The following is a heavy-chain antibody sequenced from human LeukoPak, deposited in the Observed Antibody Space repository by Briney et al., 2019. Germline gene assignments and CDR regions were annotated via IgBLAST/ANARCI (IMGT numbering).Heavy chain of an antibody. D-gene: IGHD2-15*01. CDR1: GGTFSSYA. V-gene: IGHV1-69*06. Sequence: SVKVSCKASGGTFSSYAISWVRQAPGQGLEWMGGIIPIFGTANYAQKFQRRVTITADKSTSTAYMELSSLRSEDTAVYYCARAVGYYYYYMDVWGKGTTVTVSS. J-gene: IGHJ6*03. CDR2: IIPIFGTA. CDR3: ARAVGYYYYYMDV.